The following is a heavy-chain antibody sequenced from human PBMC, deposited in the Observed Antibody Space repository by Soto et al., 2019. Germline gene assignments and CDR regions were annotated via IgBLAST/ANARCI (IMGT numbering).Heavy chain of an antibody. CDR2: NYYSGST. J-gene: IGHJ4*02. V-gene: IGHV4-39*01. Sequence: PSETLSLTCTVSGGSISSSSYYWGWIRQPPGKGLEWIGSNYYSGSTYYNPSLKSRVTISVDTSKNQFSLKLSSVTAADTAVYYCATGGYSYGYHGYYFDYWGQGTLVTVSS. CDR1: GGSISSSSYY. CDR3: ATGGYSYGYHGYYFDY. D-gene: IGHD5-18*01.